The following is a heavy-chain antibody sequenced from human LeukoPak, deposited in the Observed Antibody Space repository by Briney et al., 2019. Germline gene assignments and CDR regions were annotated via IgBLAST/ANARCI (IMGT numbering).Heavy chain of an antibody. J-gene: IGHJ4*02. D-gene: IGHD6-13*01. V-gene: IGHV1-24*01. CDR3: ASLKDAAAAPFDY. CDR2: FDPEDGET. CDR1: GYTLTELS. Sequence: GSVRVSCKVSGYTLTELSMHWVRQAPGKGLEWVGGFDPEDGETNYAQKFQGRVTITKDTATNTAYMEMSSLRSEDTAVYYCASLKDAAAAPFDYWGQGTLVTASS.